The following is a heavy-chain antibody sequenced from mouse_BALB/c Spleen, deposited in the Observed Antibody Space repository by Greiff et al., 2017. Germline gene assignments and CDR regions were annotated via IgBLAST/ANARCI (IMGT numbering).Heavy chain of an antibody. Sequence: QVQLKQSGAELVRPGVSVKISCKGSGYTFTDYAMHWVKQSHAKSLEWIGVISTYYGDASYNQKFKGKATMTVDKSSSTAYMELARLTSEDSAIYYCARGLTTVVATDYAMDYWGQGTSVTVSS. CDR3: ARGLTTVVATDYAMDY. V-gene: IGHV1S137*01. CDR2: ISTYYGDA. D-gene: IGHD1-1*01. J-gene: IGHJ4*01. CDR1: GYTFTDYA.